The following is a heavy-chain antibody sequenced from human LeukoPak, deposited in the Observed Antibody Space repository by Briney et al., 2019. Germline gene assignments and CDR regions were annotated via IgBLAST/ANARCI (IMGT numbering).Heavy chain of an antibody. V-gene: IGHV3-23*01. CDR2: ISGSGGST. D-gene: IGHD6-19*01. CDR1: GFTFSSYA. CDR3: AKDPNGSGWLIYFDY. Sequence: GGSLRLSCAASGFTFSSYAMSRVRQAPGKGLEWVSAISGSGGSTYYADSVKGRFTISRDNSKNTLYLQMNSLRAEDTAVYYCAKDPNGSGWLIYFDYWGQGTLVTVSS. J-gene: IGHJ4*02.